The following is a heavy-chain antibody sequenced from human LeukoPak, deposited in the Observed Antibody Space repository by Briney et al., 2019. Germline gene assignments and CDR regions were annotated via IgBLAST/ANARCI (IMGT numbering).Heavy chain of an antibody. J-gene: IGHJ4*02. Sequence: ASVKVSCKASGYTFTSYGISWVRQAPGQGLEWMGWISAYNGNTNYAQKFQGRVTMTRDTSISTAYMELSRLRSDDTAVYYCARDYYYDSSGYPTIDYWGQGTLVTVSS. CDR3: ARDYYYDSSGYPTIDY. D-gene: IGHD3-22*01. V-gene: IGHV1-18*01. CDR1: GYTFTSYG. CDR2: ISAYNGNT.